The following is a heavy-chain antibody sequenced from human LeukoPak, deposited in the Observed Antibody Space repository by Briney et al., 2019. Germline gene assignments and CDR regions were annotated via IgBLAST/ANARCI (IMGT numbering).Heavy chain of an antibody. J-gene: IGHJ5*02. CDR3: ARDLRIRNWFDP. V-gene: IGHV3-21*01. CDR2: ISSSSSYI. CDR1: GFTFSSYS. D-gene: IGHD2-21*01. Sequence: GGSLRLSCAASGFTFSSYSMNWGCEAPGTGLGWVSSISSSSSYIYYADSVKGRFTISRDNAKNSLYLQMNSLRAEDTAVYYCARDLRIRNWFDPWGQGTLVTVSS.